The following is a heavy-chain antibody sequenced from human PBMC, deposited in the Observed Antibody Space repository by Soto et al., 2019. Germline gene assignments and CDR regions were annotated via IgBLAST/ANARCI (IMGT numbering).Heavy chain of an antibody. Sequence: PGGSMRLSCAASGFTFSIYGMHWVRQAPGKGQEWVAVISYDGSNKYYADSVKGRFTISRDNSKNTLYLQMNSLRSDDTAVYFCARGEDSSGNSLDAFDIWRQGTMVTV. CDR1: GFTFSIYG. J-gene: IGHJ3*02. CDR3: ARGEDSSGNSLDAFDI. CDR2: ISYDGSNK. V-gene: IGHV3-30*03. D-gene: IGHD3-22*01.